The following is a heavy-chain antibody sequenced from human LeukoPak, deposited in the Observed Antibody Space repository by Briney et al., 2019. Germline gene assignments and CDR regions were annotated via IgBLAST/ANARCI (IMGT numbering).Heavy chain of an antibody. CDR1: GGTFSSYA. Sequence: ASVKVSCKASGGTFSSYAISWVRQAPGQGLEWMGGIIPIFGTANYAQKFQGRVTTTADESTSTAYMELSSLRSEDTAAYYCARDAGYCSSTSCSPTEYYYYGMDVWGKGTTVTVSS. V-gene: IGHV1-69*13. J-gene: IGHJ6*04. D-gene: IGHD2-2*03. CDR2: IIPIFGTA. CDR3: ARDAGYCSSTSCSPTEYYYYGMDV.